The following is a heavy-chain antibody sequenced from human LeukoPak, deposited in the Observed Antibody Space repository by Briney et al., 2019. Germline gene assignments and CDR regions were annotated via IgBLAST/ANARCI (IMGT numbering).Heavy chain of an antibody. CDR1: GGSISSYY. CDR3: AREVLIFPELHYYYFDL. Sequence: PSETLSLTCTVSGGSISSYYWSWIREPPGKGLEWIGYIYYSGSTNYNPSLKSRVTISVDTSKNQFSLKLSSVTAADTAVYHCAREVLIFPELHYYYFDLWGRGTLVTVSS. J-gene: IGHJ2*01. V-gene: IGHV4-59*12. CDR2: IYYSGST. D-gene: IGHD3-22*01.